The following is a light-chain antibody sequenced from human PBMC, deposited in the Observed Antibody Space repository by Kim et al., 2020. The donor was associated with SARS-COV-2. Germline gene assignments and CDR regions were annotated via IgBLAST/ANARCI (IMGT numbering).Light chain of an antibody. J-gene: IGLJ1*01. Sequence: SSELTQDPAVSVALGQTVRITCQGDSLRSYYASWYQQKPGQAPVLVIYGKNNRPSGIPDRFSGSSSGNTASLTITEAQAEDEADYYCNSRDSRGYVFGTGTTVTVL. CDR2: GKN. CDR3: NSRDSRGYV. CDR1: SLRSYY. V-gene: IGLV3-19*01.